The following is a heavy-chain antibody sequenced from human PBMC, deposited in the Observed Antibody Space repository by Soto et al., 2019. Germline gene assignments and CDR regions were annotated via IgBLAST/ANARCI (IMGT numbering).Heavy chain of an antibody. V-gene: IGHV3-48*04. D-gene: IGHD3-22*01. J-gene: IGHJ6*02. Sequence: GGSLRLSCAASGFTFGSYAMIWVRQAPGKGLVWVSYISSSGTTIYHADSVKGRFTISRDNAKNSLYLQMKSLRAEDTAVYYCARFYYDSSGYLPSPYYYYYGMDVWGQGTTVTVSS. CDR2: ISSSGTTI. CDR3: ARFYYDSSGYLPSPYYYYYGMDV. CDR1: GFTFGSYA.